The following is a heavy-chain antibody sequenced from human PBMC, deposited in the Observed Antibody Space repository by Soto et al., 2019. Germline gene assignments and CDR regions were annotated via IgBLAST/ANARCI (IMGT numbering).Heavy chain of an antibody. CDR3: AAERNIVVVPGSAFDI. Sequence: SVMVSCKASGFTFTSSAMQWVRQARRQRLEWIGWIVVGSGNTNYAQKFQERVTITRDMSTSTAYMELSSLRSEDTAVYYCAAERNIVVVPGSAFDIWGQGTMVTVSS. CDR2: IVVGSGNT. CDR1: GFTFTSSA. D-gene: IGHD2-15*01. J-gene: IGHJ3*02. V-gene: IGHV1-58*02.